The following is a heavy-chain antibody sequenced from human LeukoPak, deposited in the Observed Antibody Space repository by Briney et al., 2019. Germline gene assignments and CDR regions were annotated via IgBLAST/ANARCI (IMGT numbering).Heavy chain of an antibody. J-gene: IGHJ1*01. CDR1: GFTFSSYA. CDR2: ISYDGSNK. Sequence: PGGSLRLSCAASGFTFSSYAMHWVRQAPGKGLEWVAVISYDGSNKYYADSVKGRFTISRDNSKNTLYLQMNSLRAEDTAVYYCASGLWAARAEYFQHWGQGTLVTVSS. V-gene: IGHV3-30*01. D-gene: IGHD6-6*01. CDR3: ASGLWAARAEYFQH.